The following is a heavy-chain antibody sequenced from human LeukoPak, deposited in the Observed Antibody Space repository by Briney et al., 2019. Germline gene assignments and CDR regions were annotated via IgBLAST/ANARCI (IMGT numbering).Heavy chain of an antibody. D-gene: IGHD3-3*01. CDR3: ARGRLNYDFWSGYFNWFDP. V-gene: IGHV4-59*01. Sequence: SETLSLTCTASGGSISSYYWSWIRQPPGKRLEWIGYIYYGGSTNYNPSLKRRVTISVVTSKNQFSLQLRSVTAADTAVYYCARGRLNYDFWSGYFNWFDPWGQGTLVTVSS. CDR2: IYYGGST. J-gene: IGHJ5*02. CDR1: GGSISSYY.